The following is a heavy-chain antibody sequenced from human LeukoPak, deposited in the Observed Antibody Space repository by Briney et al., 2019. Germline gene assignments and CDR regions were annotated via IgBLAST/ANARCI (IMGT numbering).Heavy chain of an antibody. CDR1: GFTFSSYG. V-gene: IGHV3-30*02. D-gene: IGHD6-13*01. Sequence: GGSLRLSCAASGFTFSSYGMHWVRQAPGKGLEWVAFIRYDGSNKYYADSVKGRFTISRDNSKNTLYLQMNSLRGEDTAVYYCARAGAYSSSWYTRVYYYYYYMDVWDKGTTVTISS. CDR3: ARAGAYSSSWYTRVYYYYYYMDV. J-gene: IGHJ6*03. CDR2: IRYDGSNK.